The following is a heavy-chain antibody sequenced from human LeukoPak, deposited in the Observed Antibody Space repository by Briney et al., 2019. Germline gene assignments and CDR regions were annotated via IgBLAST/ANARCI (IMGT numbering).Heavy chain of an antibody. V-gene: IGHV3-74*01. Sequence: GGSLRLSCVASGFTFSSYWMHWVRHAPGKGLVWVSRIKSDGSTNYADSVKGRFTISRDNAKNTVSLQMKSLRAEDTGVYFCARAPSEIGGYYPEYFRHWGQGTLVTVSS. J-gene: IGHJ1*01. CDR2: IKSDGST. D-gene: IGHD3-22*01. CDR1: GFTFSSYW. CDR3: ARAPSEIGGYYPEYFRH.